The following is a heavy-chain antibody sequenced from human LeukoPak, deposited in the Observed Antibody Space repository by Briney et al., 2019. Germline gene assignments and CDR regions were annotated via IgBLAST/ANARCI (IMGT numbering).Heavy chain of an antibody. V-gene: IGHV4-30-4*01. Sequence: SQTLSLTCTVSGGSISSGDYYWSWIRQPPGKGLEWIGYIYYSGSTYYNPSLKSRVTISVDTSKNQFSLELSSVTAADTAVYYCARDIGGSGESWGFDPWGQGTLVTVSS. J-gene: IGHJ5*02. D-gene: IGHD1-26*01. CDR1: GGSISSGDYY. CDR3: ARDIGGSGESWGFDP. CDR2: IYYSGST.